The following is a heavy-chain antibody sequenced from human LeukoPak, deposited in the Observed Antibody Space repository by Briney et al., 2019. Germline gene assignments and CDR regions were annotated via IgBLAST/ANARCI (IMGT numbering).Heavy chain of an antibody. CDR1: GFPFSSYA. CDR3: AKGKCSSTSCYAAYYYYGMDV. V-gene: IGHV3-23*01. J-gene: IGHJ6*02. CDR2: IRGSGGST. Sequence: GGSLSLSCAVSGFPFSSYAMSWVRLAPGKGMEWVSAIRGSGGSTYYADSVKGRLTISRENSKNTLYPQMNSLRAEVTAVYYCAKGKCSSTSCYAAYYYYGMDVWGQGTTVTVSS. D-gene: IGHD2-2*01.